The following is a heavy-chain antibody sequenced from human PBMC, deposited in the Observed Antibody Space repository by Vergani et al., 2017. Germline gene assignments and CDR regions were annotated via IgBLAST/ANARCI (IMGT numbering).Heavy chain of an antibody. CDR2: IWYDGSNK. V-gene: IGHV3-33*01. CDR1: GFNFSSYG. CDR3: ARDLRGLVIDFDY. Sequence: QVQLVESGGGVVQPGRSLRLSCAASGFNFSSYGMHWVRQAPGKGLEWVAVIWYDGSNKYYADSVKGRFTISRDNSKNTLYLQMNSLRAEDTAVYYCARDLRGLVIDFDYWSQGTLVTVSS. D-gene: IGHD1-26*01. J-gene: IGHJ4*02.